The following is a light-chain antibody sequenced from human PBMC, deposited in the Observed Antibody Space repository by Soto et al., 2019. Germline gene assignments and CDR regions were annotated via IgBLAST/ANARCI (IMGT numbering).Light chain of an antibody. V-gene: IGKV3-15*01. CDR3: QEYNNWPPIT. J-gene: IGKJ5*01. CDR2: GAS. Sequence: IVMTQSPATLSVSPGERATLACRASQSVSSNVAWYQPKPGHAPRLLIYGASTRATGIPARFSASGSGTEFTLIISSLQSEDCVVYYGQEYNNWPPITFGQGTRLVSK. CDR1: QSVSSN.